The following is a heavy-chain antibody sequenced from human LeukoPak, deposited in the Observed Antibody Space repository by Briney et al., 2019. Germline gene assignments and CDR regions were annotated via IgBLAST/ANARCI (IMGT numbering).Heavy chain of an antibody. CDR1: GGSISSGGYS. Sequence: PSETLSLTCAVSGGSISSGGYSWSWIRQPPGKGLEWIGYIYYSGSTYYNPSLKSRVTISVDTSKNQFSLRLSSVTAADTAVYYCASHSVGWFDPWGQGTLVTVSS. V-gene: IGHV4-30-4*07. J-gene: IGHJ5*02. CDR2: IYYSGST. CDR3: ASHSVGWFDP.